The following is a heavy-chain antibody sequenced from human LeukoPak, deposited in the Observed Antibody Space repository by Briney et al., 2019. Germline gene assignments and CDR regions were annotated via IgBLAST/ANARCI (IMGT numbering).Heavy chain of an antibody. Sequence: ASVKVSCKASGYTFSASSMHWVRQAPGQGLEWMGWINPDSGATNYAQKFQGRVTMTRDTSISTAYMELSRLRSDDTAVYYCARDRVRIQLWPSYYFDYWGQGTLVTVSS. J-gene: IGHJ4*02. CDR1: GYTFSASS. V-gene: IGHV1-2*02. CDR2: INPDSGAT. CDR3: ARDRVRIQLWPSYYFDY. D-gene: IGHD5-18*01.